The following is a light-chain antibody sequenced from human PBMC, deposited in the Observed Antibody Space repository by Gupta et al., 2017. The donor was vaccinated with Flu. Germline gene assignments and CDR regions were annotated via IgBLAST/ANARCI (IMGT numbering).Light chain of an antibody. CDR2: GAS. CDR3: QQFGDSPPYT. J-gene: IGKJ3*01. V-gene: IGKV3-20*01. Sequence: LSPGERATLSCRASQTVSRSYLAWYQQKPGQAPRLLIYGASTRATGIPDRFSGSGSGTDFTLTISRLEPEDFAVYYCQQFGDSPPYTFGPGTKVDIK. CDR1: QTVSRSY.